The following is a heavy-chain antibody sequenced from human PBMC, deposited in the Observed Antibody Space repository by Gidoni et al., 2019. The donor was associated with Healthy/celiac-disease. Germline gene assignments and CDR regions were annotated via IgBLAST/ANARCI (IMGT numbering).Heavy chain of an antibody. CDR3: ARDVRQTTVTTGSFDL. CDR1: GGSIRSGGYY. Sequence: QVQLQESGPGLVKPSQTLSPTCTVSGGSIRSGGYYWSWFRQHPGKGLEWIGYIYYSGSTYYNPSLKSRVTISVDTSKNQFSLKLSSVTAADTAVYYCARDVRQTTVTTGSFDLWGRGTLVTVSS. J-gene: IGHJ2*01. V-gene: IGHV4-31*03. D-gene: IGHD4-17*01. CDR2: IYYSGST.